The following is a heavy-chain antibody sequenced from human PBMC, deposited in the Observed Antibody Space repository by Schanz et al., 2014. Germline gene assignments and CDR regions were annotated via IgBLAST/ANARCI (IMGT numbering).Heavy chain of an antibody. Sequence: QVQLQESGPGLVKPSETLSLTCTVSGGSISSHYWSWVRQAPGEGLEWIAYLLSSERAQYNPSLDSRSTLSLDTSKSQFSLHLRYVTAADTAVYYCATIPRGNIYGYFDYWGQGSLVTVSS. CDR1: GGSISSHY. D-gene: IGHD5-18*01. V-gene: IGHV4-59*11. CDR2: LLSSERA. J-gene: IGHJ4*02. CDR3: ATIPRGNIYGYFDY.